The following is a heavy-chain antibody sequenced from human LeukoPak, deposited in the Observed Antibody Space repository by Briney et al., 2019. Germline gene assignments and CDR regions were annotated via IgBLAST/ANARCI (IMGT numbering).Heavy chain of an antibody. CDR1: GFTFSSYR. CDR3: ARDGAFSSGSFDY. D-gene: IGHD3-22*01. J-gene: IGHJ4*02. V-gene: IGHV3-21*01. Sequence: PGGSLRLSCAASGFTFSSYRMNWVRQAPGKGLEWVSSISSSSSYIYYADSVKGRFTISRDNAKNSLYLQMNSLRAEDTAVYYCARDGAFSSGSFDYWGQGTLVTVSS. CDR2: ISSSSSYI.